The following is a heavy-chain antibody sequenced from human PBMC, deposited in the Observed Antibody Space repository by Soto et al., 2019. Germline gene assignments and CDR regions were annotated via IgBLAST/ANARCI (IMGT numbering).Heavy chain of an antibody. D-gene: IGHD2-15*01. Sequence: SETLSVTCTVSGGSVSSGNYYWIWIRQPPGKGLEWIGFIYYTGSTSYNPSLKSRVAISMDTSKNQFSLKLTSVTAADTAVYYCASALYCSGGSCSFDPWGQGTLVTVS. CDR1: GGSVSSGNYY. CDR2: IYYTGST. J-gene: IGHJ5*02. V-gene: IGHV4-61*01. CDR3: ASALYCSGGSCSFDP.